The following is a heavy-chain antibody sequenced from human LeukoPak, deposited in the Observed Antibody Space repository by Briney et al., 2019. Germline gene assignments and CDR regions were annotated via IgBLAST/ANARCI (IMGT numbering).Heavy chain of an antibody. V-gene: IGHV3-23*01. Sequence: GGSLRLSCAASGFSFDDLGMTWVRQVPGKGLEWVSGISGSGGTTYYADSVKGRFTISRDNSKNTLYLQMNSLRAEDTAVYYCAKAYYYGSGMSYYYYYYGMDVWGQGTTVTVSS. J-gene: IGHJ6*02. CDR3: AKAYYYGSGMSYYYYYYGMDV. CDR1: GFSFDDLG. D-gene: IGHD3-10*01. CDR2: ISGSGGTT.